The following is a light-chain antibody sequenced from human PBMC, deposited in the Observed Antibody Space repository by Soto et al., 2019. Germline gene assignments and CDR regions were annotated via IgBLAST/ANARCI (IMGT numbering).Light chain of an antibody. V-gene: IGLV1-40*01. Sequence: QSVLTQPPSVSGAPGQRVTISCTGSSPNIGAGYDVHWYQQFPGTAPKLLIYGNTNRPSGVPDRFSGAKSGTSASLAITGLQAEDEADYYCQSFDSSLSGVLVGGGTKVTVL. CDR3: QSFDSSLSGVL. CDR1: SPNIGAGYD. CDR2: GNT. J-gene: IGLJ2*01.